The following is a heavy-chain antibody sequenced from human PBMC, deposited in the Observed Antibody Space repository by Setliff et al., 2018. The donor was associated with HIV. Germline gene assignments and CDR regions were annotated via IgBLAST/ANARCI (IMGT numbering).Heavy chain of an antibody. J-gene: IGHJ4*01. V-gene: IGHV3-48*03. CDR1: GFTFSDYE. CDR2: ISGSCDTK. D-gene: IGHD6-19*01. Sequence: PGGSLRLSCVGSGFTFSDYEMNWVRQAPGKGLEWVSHISGSCDTKYYADSVKGRFTISRDKAKNSLYLQMTNVTAEDTAVYYCASPLEYKSGWSVITGSFNYWGHGTLVTVSS. CDR3: ASPLEYKSGWSVITGSFNY.